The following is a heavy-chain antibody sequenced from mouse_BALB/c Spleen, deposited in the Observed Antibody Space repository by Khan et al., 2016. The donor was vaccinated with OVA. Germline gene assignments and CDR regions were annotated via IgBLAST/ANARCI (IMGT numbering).Heavy chain of an antibody. V-gene: IGHV1S81*02. Sequence: QVQLKQSGAELVKAGASVKMSCKASGYTFTSYWMHWVKQRLGQGLEWFAETNPTNGRTYYHEKFKSKATLTVDKSSSTAYMLLSGPTFEDSAVYYCARSKKIVATYFDYWVQGTTLTVSS. CDR1: GYTFTSYW. J-gene: IGHJ2*01. CDR3: ARSKKIVATYFDY. D-gene: IGHD1-1*01. CDR2: TNPTNGRT.